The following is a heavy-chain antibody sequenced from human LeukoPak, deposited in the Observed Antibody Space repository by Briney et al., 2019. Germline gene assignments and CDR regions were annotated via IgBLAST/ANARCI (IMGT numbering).Heavy chain of an antibody. V-gene: IGHV4-38-2*02. CDR3: ARGYSSSWYDYYYYMDV. D-gene: IGHD6-13*01. J-gene: IGHJ6*03. CDR2: IYHSGST. Sequence: SETLSLTCTVSGYSISSGYYWGWIRQPPGKGLEWIGSIYHSGSTYYNPSLKSRVTISVDTSKNQFSLKLSSVTAADTAVYYCARGYSSSWYDYYYYMDVWGKGTTVTVSS. CDR1: GYSISSGYY.